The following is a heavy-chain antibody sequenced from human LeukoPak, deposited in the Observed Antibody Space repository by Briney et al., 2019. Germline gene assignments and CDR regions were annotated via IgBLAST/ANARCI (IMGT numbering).Heavy chain of an antibody. D-gene: IGHD3-10*01. Sequence: ASVKVSCKASGGTFTNYLISWVRQAPGQGLEWMGGISAYNGNTNYTQKLQGRVTMTTDTSTSTAYMELRSLRSDDTAVYYCARDQVRGVNYFDYWGQGTLVTVSS. CDR3: ARDQVRGVNYFDY. V-gene: IGHV1-18*01. J-gene: IGHJ4*02. CDR1: GGTFTNYL. CDR2: ISAYNGNT.